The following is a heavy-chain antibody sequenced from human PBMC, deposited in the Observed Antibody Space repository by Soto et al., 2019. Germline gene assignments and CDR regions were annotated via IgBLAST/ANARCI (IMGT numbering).Heavy chain of an antibody. V-gene: IGHV4-30-2*01. CDR3: AAWLAALGRYYYYGMDV. Sequence: PSETLSLTCAVSGGSISSGGYSWSWIRQPPGKGLEWIGYIYHSGSTYYNPSLKSRVTISVDRSKNQFSLKLSSVTAADTAVYYCAAWLAALGRYYYYGMDVWGQGTTVTVSS. CDR1: GGSISSGGYS. J-gene: IGHJ6*02. D-gene: IGHD7-27*01. CDR2: IYHSGST.